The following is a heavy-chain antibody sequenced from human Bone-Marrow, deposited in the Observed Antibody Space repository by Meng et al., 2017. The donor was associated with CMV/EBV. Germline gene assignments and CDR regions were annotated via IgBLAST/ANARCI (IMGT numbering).Heavy chain of an antibody. D-gene: IGHD6-19*01. CDR1: GFTFSSYV. J-gene: IGHJ6*02. Sequence: GESLKISCAASGFTFSSYVMSWVRQAAGKGLEWVSYISSSGSTTYYAASVEGRFTISRDSAKHSVYLQMNSLRAEDTAIYYCAKEDHGQWLYYGMDVWGQGTTVTVSS. CDR2: ISSSGSTT. V-gene: IGHV3-48*04. CDR3: AKEDHGQWLYYGMDV.